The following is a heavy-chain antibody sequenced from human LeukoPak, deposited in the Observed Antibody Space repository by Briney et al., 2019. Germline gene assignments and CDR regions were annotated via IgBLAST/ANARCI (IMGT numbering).Heavy chain of an antibody. V-gene: IGHV1-46*01. CDR1: GYTFTSYY. CDR2: INPSGGST. CDR3: ARDQYDTWSRRGNFDS. J-gene: IGHJ4*02. D-gene: IGHD3-3*01. Sequence: ASVKVSCKASGYTFTSYYMHWVRQAPGQGLEWMGIINPSGGSTSYAQKFQGRVTMTRDTSTSTVYMELSSLRSEDTAVFYCARDQYDTWSRRGNFDSWGQGTLVIVSS.